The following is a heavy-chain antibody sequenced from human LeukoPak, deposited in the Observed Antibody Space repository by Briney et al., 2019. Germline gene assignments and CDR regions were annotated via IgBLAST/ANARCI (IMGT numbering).Heavy chain of an antibody. CDR3: AKDSSAYYYLSNYFDY. V-gene: IGHV3-23*01. CDR2: ISGSGGST. Sequence: GGSLRLSCAASGFTFSNYVMSWVRQAPGKGLEWVSGISGSGGSTYYADSVKGRFTISRDNSRNTLYLQMNSLRAEDTAVYYCAKDSSAYYYLSNYFDYWGQGTLVTVSS. D-gene: IGHD3-22*01. J-gene: IGHJ4*02. CDR1: GFTFSNYV.